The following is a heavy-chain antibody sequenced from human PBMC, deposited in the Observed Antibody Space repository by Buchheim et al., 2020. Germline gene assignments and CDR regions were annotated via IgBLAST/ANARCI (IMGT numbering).Heavy chain of an antibody. CDR3: ARSYCSGGSCYLPFDY. D-gene: IGHD2-15*01. Sequence: EVQLVESGGGLVQPGGSLRLSCAASGFTFSSYSMNWVRQAPGKGLEWVSYINSSSSTIYYADSVKGRFTIPRDNAKNSLYLQMNSLRDEDTAVYYCARSYCSGGSCYLPFDYWGQGTL. J-gene: IGHJ4*02. V-gene: IGHV3-48*02. CDR2: INSSSSTI. CDR1: GFTFSSYS.